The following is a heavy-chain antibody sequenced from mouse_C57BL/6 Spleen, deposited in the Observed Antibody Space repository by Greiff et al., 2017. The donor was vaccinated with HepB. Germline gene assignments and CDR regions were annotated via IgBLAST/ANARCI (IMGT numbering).Heavy chain of an antibody. CDR1: GYSITSGYY. J-gene: IGHJ4*01. CDR3: ARVNYGSSYPYYYAMDY. CDR2: ISYDGSN. Sequence: EVKLMESGPGLVKPSQSLSLTCSVTGYSITSGYYWNWIRQFPGNKLEWMGYISYDGSNNYNPSLKNRISITRDTSKNQFFLKLNSVTTEDTATYYCARVNYGSSYPYYYAMDYWGQGTSVTVSS. V-gene: IGHV3-6*01. D-gene: IGHD1-1*01.